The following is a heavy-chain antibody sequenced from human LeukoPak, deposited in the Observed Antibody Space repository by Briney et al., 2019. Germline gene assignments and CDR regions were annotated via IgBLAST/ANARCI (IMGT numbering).Heavy chain of an antibody. D-gene: IGHD6-13*01. V-gene: IGHV4-34*12. CDR1: GGSFSGYY. Sequence: SESLSLTCALYGGSFSGYYWSWIRQPPGKGLEWIGEAVHSGNTKYNPSLKSRVTILVDTSKNQFSLNLTSVTAADTAVYYCARFGSSTWYKGAFDIRGQGTMVTVAS. J-gene: IGHJ3*02. CDR3: ARFGSSTWYKGAFDI. CDR2: AVHSGNT.